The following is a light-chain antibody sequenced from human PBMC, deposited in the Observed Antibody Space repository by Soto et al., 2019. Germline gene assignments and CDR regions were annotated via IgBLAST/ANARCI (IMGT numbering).Light chain of an antibody. Sequence: DIQMTQSPSTLSASVGDRVTITCRASQSISSWLAWYQQKPGKAPKLLIYDASSLESGVPSRFSGSGSGTEFTLTTSSLQPDDFATYYCQQYNSSPGFGQGTKVEIK. CDR2: DAS. J-gene: IGKJ1*01. V-gene: IGKV1-5*01. CDR3: QQYNSSPG. CDR1: QSISSW.